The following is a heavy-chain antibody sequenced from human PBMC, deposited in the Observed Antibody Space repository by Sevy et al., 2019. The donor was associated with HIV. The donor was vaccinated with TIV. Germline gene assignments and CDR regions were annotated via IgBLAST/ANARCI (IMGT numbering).Heavy chain of an antibody. Sequence: GGSLRLSCAASGFTFSSYEINWVRQAPGKGLEWVSYLSNSGTTISYSDSVRGSFSISRDNARNSLYLQMNSLRAEDTAVYYCARDLPPSATTVAHFDYWGQGTMVTVSS. CDR1: GFTFSSYE. CDR2: LSNSGTTI. J-gene: IGHJ4*02. V-gene: IGHV3-48*03. D-gene: IGHD4-17*01. CDR3: ARDLPPSATTVAHFDY.